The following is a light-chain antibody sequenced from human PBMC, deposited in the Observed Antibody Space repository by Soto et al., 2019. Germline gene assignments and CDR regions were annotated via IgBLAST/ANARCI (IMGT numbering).Light chain of an antibody. CDR1: SSNIGAGYE. V-gene: IGLV1-40*01. J-gene: IGLJ1*01. Sequence: QSVLTQPPSVSEAPGQTVTISCTGSSSNIGAGYEAHWYQQVPGTAPKLLIYENNNRPSGVADRFPGSKSGISASLAITGLQVEDEEEYYCQSYDSSRSGYVFGTGTKLTVL. CDR2: ENN. CDR3: QSYDSSRSGYV.